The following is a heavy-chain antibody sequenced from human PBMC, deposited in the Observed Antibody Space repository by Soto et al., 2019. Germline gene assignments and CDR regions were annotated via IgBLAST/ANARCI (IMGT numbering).Heavy chain of an antibody. CDR2: IYHSGST. CDR3: ARRQAGYYASSAARSPFYYYYYGMDV. V-gene: IGHV4-30-2*01. Sequence: QLQLQESGSGLVKPSQTLSLTCAVSGGSISSGGYSWSWIRQPPGKGLEWIGYIYHSGSTYYNPSLKSRVTISVDRSKNQFSLKLSSVTAADTAVYYCARRQAGYYASSAARSPFYYYYYGMDVWGQGTTVTVSS. D-gene: IGHD3-22*01. CDR1: GGSISSGGYS. J-gene: IGHJ6*02.